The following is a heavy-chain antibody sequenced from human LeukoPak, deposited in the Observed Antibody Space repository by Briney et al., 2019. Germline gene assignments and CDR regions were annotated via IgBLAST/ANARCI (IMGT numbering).Heavy chain of an antibody. D-gene: IGHD4-11*01. CDR1: GFTFSSYA. J-gene: IGHJ6*02. V-gene: IGHV4-30-2*01. CDR2: IYHSGST. Sequence: LSCAASGFTFSSYAMIWVRQAPGKGLEWIGYIYHSGSTYYNPSLKSRVTISVDRSKNQFSLKLSSVTAADTAVYYCARGGAATVTTYYYGMDVWGQGTTVTVSS. CDR3: ARGGAATVTTYYYGMDV.